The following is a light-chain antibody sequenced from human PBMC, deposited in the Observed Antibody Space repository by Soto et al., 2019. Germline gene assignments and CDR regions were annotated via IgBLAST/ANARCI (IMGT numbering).Light chain of an antibody. CDR3: QQYGSSGT. Sequence: EIVLTQSPGTLSLSPGERATLSFSSSQSVSSTYLAWYQQKPGQAPRLLIYGASSRATDIPDRFSGSGSGTDFTLTISRLEPEDFAVYYCQQYGSSGTFGQGTKVDIK. CDR2: GAS. CDR1: QSVSSTY. V-gene: IGKV3-20*01. J-gene: IGKJ1*01.